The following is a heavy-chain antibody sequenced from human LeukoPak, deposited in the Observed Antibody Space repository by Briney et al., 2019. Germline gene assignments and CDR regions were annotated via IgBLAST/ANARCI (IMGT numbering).Heavy chain of an antibody. V-gene: IGHV4-4*07. J-gene: IGHJ4*02. Sequence: PSETLSLXCTVSGGSISSYYWSWIRQPAGKGLEWIGRIYTSGSTSYNPSLKSRVTMSVDTSKNQFSLKLSSVTAADTAVYYCARDRAVAGNDYFDYWGQGTLVTVSS. CDR2: IYTSGST. CDR1: GGSISSYY. D-gene: IGHD6-19*01. CDR3: ARDRAVAGNDYFDY.